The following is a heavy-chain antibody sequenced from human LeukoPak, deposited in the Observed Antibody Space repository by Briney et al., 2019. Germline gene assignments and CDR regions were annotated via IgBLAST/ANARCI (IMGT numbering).Heavy chain of an antibody. CDR3: ARSIVVVPAARYWDWFDP. CDR2: IYYSGST. J-gene: IGHJ5*02. D-gene: IGHD2-2*01. Sequence: PETLSLTCTVSGGSISSYYWSWIRQPPGKGLEWIGYIYYSGSTNYNPSLKSRVTISVDTSKNQFSLKLSSVTAADTAVYYCARSIVVVPAARYWDWFDPWGQGTLVTVSS. V-gene: IGHV4-59*01. CDR1: GGSISSYY.